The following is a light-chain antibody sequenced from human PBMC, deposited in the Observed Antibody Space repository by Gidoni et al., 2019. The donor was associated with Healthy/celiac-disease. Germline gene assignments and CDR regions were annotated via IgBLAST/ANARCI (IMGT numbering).Light chain of an antibody. Sequence: DIQMTQSPSSLSASVGDRVTITCRASQNISSYLNWYQQKPGKAPKLLIYAASSLQSGVPSRFSGSGSGTDFTLTISSLQPEDFATYYCQQSYSTPRTFAQXTKLEIK. CDR1: QNISSY. CDR2: AAS. V-gene: IGKV1-39*01. J-gene: IGKJ2*01. CDR3: QQSYSTPRT.